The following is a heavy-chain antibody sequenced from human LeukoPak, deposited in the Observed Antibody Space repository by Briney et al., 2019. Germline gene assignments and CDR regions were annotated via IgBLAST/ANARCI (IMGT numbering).Heavy chain of an antibody. V-gene: IGHV3-23*01. CDR1: GFTFSSYA. D-gene: IGHD5-12*01. CDR3: AKVDIVAETTDAFDI. Sequence: GGSMRLSCAASGFTFSSYAMSWVRQAPGKGLEWVSAISGSGGSTYYADSVKGRFTISRDNSKNTLYLQMNSLRAEDTAVYYCAKVDIVAETTDAFDIWGQGTMVTVSS. J-gene: IGHJ3*02. CDR2: ISGSGGST.